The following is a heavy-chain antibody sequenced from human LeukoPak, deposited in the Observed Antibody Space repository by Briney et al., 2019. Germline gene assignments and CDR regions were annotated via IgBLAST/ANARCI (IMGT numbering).Heavy chain of an antibody. D-gene: IGHD6-13*01. CDR3: ARGWSAAAP. V-gene: IGHV3-30-3*01. CDR2: ISYDGSNK. Sequence: GRSLRLSCATSGFTFSSYAMHWVRQAPGKGLEWVAVISYDGSNKYYADSVKGRFTISRDNSKNTLYLQMNSLRAEDTAVYYCARGWSAAAPWGQGTLVTVSS. J-gene: IGHJ5*02. CDR1: GFTFSSYA.